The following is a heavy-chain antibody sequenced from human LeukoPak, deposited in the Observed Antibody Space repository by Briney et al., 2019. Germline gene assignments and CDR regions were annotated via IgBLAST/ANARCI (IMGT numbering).Heavy chain of an antibody. Sequence: ASVTVSFKASGGTFSIYAISWVRQAPGQGLEWMGRIIPILGIANYAQKFQGRVTITADKSTSTAYMELSSLRSEDTAVYYCAREPGIVVVPVAPDLTGRGGPWAFDIWGQGTMVTVSS. J-gene: IGHJ3*02. V-gene: IGHV1-69*04. D-gene: IGHD2-2*01. CDR3: AREPGIVVVPVAPDLTGRGGPWAFDI. CDR1: GGTFSIYA. CDR2: IIPILGIA.